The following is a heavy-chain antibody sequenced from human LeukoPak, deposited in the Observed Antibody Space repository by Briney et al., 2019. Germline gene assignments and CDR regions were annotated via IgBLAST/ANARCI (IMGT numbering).Heavy chain of an antibody. CDR2: IYYSGST. CDR1: GGSISSYY. V-gene: IGHV4-59*01. D-gene: IGHD3-16*01. CDR3: ASHPGEYGADY. J-gene: IGHJ4*02. Sequence: SETLSLTCTVSGGSISSYYWIWIPQPPGKGVEWIGYIYYSGSTNYNPSLKSRVTISVDTSKNQFSLKLSSVTAADTAVYYCASHPGEYGADYWGQGTLVTVSS.